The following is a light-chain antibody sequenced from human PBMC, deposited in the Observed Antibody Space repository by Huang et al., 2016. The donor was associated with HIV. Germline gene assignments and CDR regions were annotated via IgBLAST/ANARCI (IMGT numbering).Light chain of an antibody. Sequence: EIVLTQSPATLSLSPGERATLSCRASQSVSSYLAWYQQKPGQAPRRLIYDASNRATGISARFSGSGSGTDFTLTISSLEPEDFAVYYCQQRSNWPPIFGGGTKVEIK. J-gene: IGKJ4*01. CDR1: QSVSSY. V-gene: IGKV3-11*01. CDR3: QQRSNWPPI. CDR2: DAS.